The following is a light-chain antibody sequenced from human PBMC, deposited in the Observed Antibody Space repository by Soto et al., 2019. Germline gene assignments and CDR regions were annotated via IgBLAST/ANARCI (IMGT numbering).Light chain of an antibody. CDR3: QQYYSTYVT. Sequence: DIVMTQSPDSLAVSLGERATINCKSSQSVFYSSNNNNYLAWYQQKPGQPPKLLIYWASTRESGVPDRFSGSGSGTDFTLTISSLQAEDVAVYYCQQYYSTYVTFGQGTRLEIK. CDR2: WAS. V-gene: IGKV4-1*01. CDR1: QSVFYSSNNNNY. J-gene: IGKJ5*01.